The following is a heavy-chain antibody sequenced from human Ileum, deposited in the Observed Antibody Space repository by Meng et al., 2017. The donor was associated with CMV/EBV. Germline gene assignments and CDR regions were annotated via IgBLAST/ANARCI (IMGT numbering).Heavy chain of an antibody. D-gene: IGHD3-3*01. V-gene: IGHV3-72*01. Sequence: GESLKISCAASGFTFSNYAMNWVRQAPGKGLEWVGRTRNKANSYTTEYAASVKGRFTISRDDSKNSLYLQMNSLKTEDTAVYYCARDSSGFWSGYYMDVWGQGTTVTVSS. CDR2: TRNKANSYTT. J-gene: IGHJ6*02. CDR3: ARDSSGFWSGYYMDV. CDR1: GFTFSNYA.